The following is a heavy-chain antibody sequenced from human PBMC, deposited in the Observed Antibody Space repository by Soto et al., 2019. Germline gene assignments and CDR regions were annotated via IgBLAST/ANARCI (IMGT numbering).Heavy chain of an antibody. V-gene: IGHV3-23*01. CDR1: GFTFANYA. D-gene: IGHD1-26*01. J-gene: IGHJ4*02. Sequence: EVQLLESGGGLVQPGGSLKLCCAASGFTFANYAMSWVRQAPGKGLECVSSISGSGGDTFYADSVKGRFTISRDNSKNTLYLQMSSLRADDTALYYCAKDSALPYSGSYFDYWGQGALVIVSS. CDR2: ISGSGGDT. CDR3: AKDSALPYSGSYFDY.